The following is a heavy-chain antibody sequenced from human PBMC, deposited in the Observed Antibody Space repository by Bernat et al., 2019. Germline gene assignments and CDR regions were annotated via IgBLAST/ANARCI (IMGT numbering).Heavy chain of an antibody. J-gene: IGHJ4*02. Sequence: EVQLLESGGGLVQPGGSLRLSCAASGFTFSSYAMSWVRQAPGKGLEWVSAISGSGGSTYYADSVKGRFTISRNNSKTPLYLQMNSLRAEDTAVYYFANRYGDEGYWGQGTLVTVSS. D-gene: IGHD4-17*01. CDR1: GFTFSSYA. V-gene: IGHV3-23*01. CDR3: ANRYGDEGY. CDR2: ISGSGGST.